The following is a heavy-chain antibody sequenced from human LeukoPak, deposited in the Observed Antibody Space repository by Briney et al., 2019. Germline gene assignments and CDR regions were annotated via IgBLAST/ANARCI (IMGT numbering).Heavy chain of an antibody. J-gene: IGHJ5*02. CDR2: IYYSGST. Sequence: SETPSLTCTVSGGSISSYYWSWIRQPPGKGLEWIGYIYYSGSTNYNPSLKSRVTISVDTSKNQFSLKLSSVTAADTAVYYCARRGDYSNYYWFDPWGQGTLVTVSS. CDR1: GGSISSYY. CDR3: ARRGDYSNYYWFDP. D-gene: IGHD4-11*01. V-gene: IGHV4-59*08.